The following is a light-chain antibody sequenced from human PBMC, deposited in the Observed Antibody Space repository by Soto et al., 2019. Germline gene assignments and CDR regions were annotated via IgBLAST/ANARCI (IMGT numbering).Light chain of an antibody. V-gene: IGKV3-15*01. J-gene: IGKJ1*01. CDR3: QQYKNWPL. Sequence: EIVLTQSPATLSVSPGERATLTCRASQSVRSNLAWYQQKPGQGPRLLIFGASTRATNIPARFSGSGFGTEFTLTISSLQSEDFAVYYCQQYKNWPLFGQGTKVDI. CDR1: QSVRSN. CDR2: GAS.